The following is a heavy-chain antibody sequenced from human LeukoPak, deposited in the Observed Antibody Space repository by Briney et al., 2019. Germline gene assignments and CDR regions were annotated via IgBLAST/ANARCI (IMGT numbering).Heavy chain of an antibody. V-gene: IGHV4-61*02. CDR3: ARSKVVTADWFDP. CDR1: GGSISSGSYY. J-gene: IGHJ5*02. CDR2: IYTSGST. Sequence: PSETLSLTCTVSGGSISSGSYYWRWVRQPAGKGLEWIGRIYTSGSTNYNPSLKSRVTISVDTSKNQFSLKLSSVTAADTAVYYCARSKVVTADWFDPWGQGTLVTVSS. D-gene: IGHD2-21*02.